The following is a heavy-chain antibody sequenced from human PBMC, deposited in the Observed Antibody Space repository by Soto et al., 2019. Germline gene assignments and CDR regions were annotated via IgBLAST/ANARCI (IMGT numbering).Heavy chain of an antibody. D-gene: IGHD3-16*02. V-gene: IGHV1-18*01. CDR3: ARVRYDYIWGSYPD. CDR1: GYTFTSYG. Sequence: ASVKVSCKASGYTFTSYGISWVRQAPGQGLEWMGWISAYNGNTNYAQKLQGRVTMTTDTSTSTAYMELRSLKSDDTAVYYCARVRYDYIWGSYPDWGKGTLVTVSS. J-gene: IGHJ4*02. CDR2: ISAYNGNT.